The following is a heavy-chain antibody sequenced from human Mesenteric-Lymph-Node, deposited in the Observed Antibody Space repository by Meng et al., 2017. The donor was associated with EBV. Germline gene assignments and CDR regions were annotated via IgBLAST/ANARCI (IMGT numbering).Heavy chain of an antibody. D-gene: IGHD4-17*01. CDR3: ATGLYGDYALAN. J-gene: IGHJ4*02. V-gene: IGHV4-61*01. CDR1: GGSVSSGTYY. Sequence: QVQLRESGPGRVTPSETLSLTCTVSGGSVSSGTYYWSWIRQPPGKGLEWIGYIYYSGSTNYNPSLKSRVTISVDTSKNQFSLKLSSVTAADTAVYYCATGLYGDYALANWGQGTLVTVSS. CDR2: IYYSGST.